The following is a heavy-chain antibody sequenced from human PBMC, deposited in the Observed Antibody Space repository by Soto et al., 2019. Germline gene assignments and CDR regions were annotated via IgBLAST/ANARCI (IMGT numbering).Heavy chain of an antibody. J-gene: IGHJ4*02. CDR1: GFTFDDYA. Sequence: EVQLVESGGGLVQPGRSLRLSCAASGFTFDDYAMHWVRQAPGKGLEWVSGISWNSGSIGYADSVKGRFTISRDNAKNSLYLQMNSLRAEDTALYYCAKDYCRGGSCYSLNLDYWGQGTLVTVSS. V-gene: IGHV3-9*01. CDR3: AKDYCRGGSCYSLNLDY. CDR2: ISWNSGSI. D-gene: IGHD2-15*01.